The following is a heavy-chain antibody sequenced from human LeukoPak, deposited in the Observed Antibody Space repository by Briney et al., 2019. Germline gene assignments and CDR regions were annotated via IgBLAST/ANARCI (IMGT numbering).Heavy chain of an antibody. CDR3: ARDVGDYGGSSPDYYYGMDV. J-gene: IGHJ6*02. Sequence: ASVKVSCKASGYTFTSYGISWVRQAPGQGLEWMGWISAYNGNTNYAQKLQGRVTMTTDTSTSTAYMELRSLRSDDTAVYYCARDVGDYGGSSPDYYYGMDVWGQGTTVTVSS. V-gene: IGHV1-18*01. CDR1: GYTFTSYG. CDR2: ISAYNGNT. D-gene: IGHD2-15*01.